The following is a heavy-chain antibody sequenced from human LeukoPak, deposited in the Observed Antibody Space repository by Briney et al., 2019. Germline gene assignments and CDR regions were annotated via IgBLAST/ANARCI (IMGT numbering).Heavy chain of an antibody. CDR3: ARGKAASHRFGDPIPARGYYYYYMDV. CDR1: GGSFSGYY. D-gene: IGHD3-10*01. Sequence: PSETLSLTCAVYGGSFSGYYWSWIRQPPGKGLEWIGEINHSGSTNYNPSLKSRVTISVDTSKNQFSLKLSSVTAADTAVYYCARGKAASHRFGDPIPARGYYYYYMDVWGKGTTVTVSS. J-gene: IGHJ6*03. V-gene: IGHV4-34*01. CDR2: INHSGST.